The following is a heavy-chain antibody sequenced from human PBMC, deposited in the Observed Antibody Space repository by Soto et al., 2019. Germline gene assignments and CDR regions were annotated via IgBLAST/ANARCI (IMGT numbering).Heavy chain of an antibody. D-gene: IGHD1-26*01. CDR2: IIPIFGTA. V-gene: IGHV1-69*12. J-gene: IGHJ6*02. CDR3: ASGSYRIYYGMDV. CDR1: GGTFSSYA. Sequence: QVQLVQSGAEVKKPGSSVKVSCKASGGTFSSYAISWVRQAXXXXXEWMGGIIPIFGTANYAQKFQGRVTITADESTSTAYMELSSLRSEDTAVDYCASGSYRIYYGMDVWGQRTTVTVSS.